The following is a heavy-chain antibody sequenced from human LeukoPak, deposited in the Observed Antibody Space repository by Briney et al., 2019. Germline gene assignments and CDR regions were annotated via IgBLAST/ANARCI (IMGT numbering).Heavy chain of an antibody. D-gene: IGHD3-10*01. CDR2: IWYDGSNK. CDR1: GFTFSRYG. J-gene: IGHJ4*02. Sequence: GGSLRLSCAASGFTFSRYGMHWARQAPGKGLEWVAVIWYDGSNKYYADSVKGRFTISRDNSKNTLYLQMNSLRAEDTAVYYCASRQYGSGVLGYWGQGTLVTVSS. V-gene: IGHV3-33*01. CDR3: ASRQYGSGVLGY.